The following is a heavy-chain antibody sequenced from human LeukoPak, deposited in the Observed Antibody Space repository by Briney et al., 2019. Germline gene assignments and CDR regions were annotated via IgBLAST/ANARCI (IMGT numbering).Heavy chain of an antibody. J-gene: IGHJ4*02. CDR3: ARALRRYRYDYPSPDY. CDR1: GFTFSRYE. Sequence: GGSLRLSCAASGFTFSRYEMNWVRQAPGKGLEWVANIKKDGSEKYYVDSVKGRFTISRDNAKNSLYLQMNSLRAEDTALYYCARALRRYRYDYPSPDYWGQGTLVTVSS. D-gene: IGHD3-16*01. V-gene: IGHV3-7*03. CDR2: IKKDGSEK.